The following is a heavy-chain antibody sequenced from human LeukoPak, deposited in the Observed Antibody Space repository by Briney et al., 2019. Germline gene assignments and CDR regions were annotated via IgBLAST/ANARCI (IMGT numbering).Heavy chain of an antibody. Sequence: SETLSLTCTVSGGSISSYYWSWIRQPPGKGLEWIGYIYYSGSTDYNPSLKSRVTISVDTSKNQISLKLSSVTAADTAVYYCARVYYDGSGYNFDYWGQGTLVTVSS. CDR2: IYYSGST. D-gene: IGHD3-22*01. CDR3: ARVYYDGSGYNFDY. V-gene: IGHV4-59*01. CDR1: GGSISSYY. J-gene: IGHJ4*02.